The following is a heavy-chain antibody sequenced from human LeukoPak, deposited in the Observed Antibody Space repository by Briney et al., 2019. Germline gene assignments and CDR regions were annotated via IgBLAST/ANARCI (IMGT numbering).Heavy chain of an antibody. D-gene: IGHD4-17*01. Sequence: GGSLRLSCAASGFAFSSYAMSWVRQAPGRGLEWVSTISPTSAGTHYLDSVKGRFTISRDNSKNTLSLEMNSLRADDTATYYCARDAGGAWPFDYWGQGTRVIVSS. CDR2: ISPTSAGT. V-gene: IGHV3-23*01. J-gene: IGHJ4*02. CDR3: ARDAGGAWPFDY. CDR1: GFAFSSYA.